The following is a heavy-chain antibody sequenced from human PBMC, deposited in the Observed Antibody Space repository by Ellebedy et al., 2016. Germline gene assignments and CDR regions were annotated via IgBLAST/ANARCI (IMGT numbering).Heavy chain of an antibody. Sequence: GGSLRLSXAASGFTFSSYWMHWVRQAPGKGLVWVSRINSDGSSTSYADSVKGRFTISRDNSKNTLSLQMNSLRGEDSAIYYCARGPYSSGHCDAFDVWGRGTTVTVSS. J-gene: IGHJ3*01. CDR2: INSDGSST. V-gene: IGHV3-74*01. CDR1: GFTFSSYW. CDR3: ARGPYSSGHCDAFDV. D-gene: IGHD6-19*01.